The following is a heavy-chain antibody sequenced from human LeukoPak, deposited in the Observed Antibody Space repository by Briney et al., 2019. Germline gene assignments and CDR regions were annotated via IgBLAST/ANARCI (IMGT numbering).Heavy chain of an antibody. CDR3: ANGNYSSGWYCDY. D-gene: IGHD6-19*01. CDR1: GFTFSSYS. J-gene: IGHJ4*02. Sequence: KPGGSLRLSCAASGFTFSSYSMNWVRQAPGKGLEWVSSISSSSSYIYYADSVKGRFTISRDNAKNSLYLQMNSLRAEDTAVYYCANGNYSSGWYCDYWGQGTLVTVSS. V-gene: IGHV3-21*01. CDR2: ISSSSSYI.